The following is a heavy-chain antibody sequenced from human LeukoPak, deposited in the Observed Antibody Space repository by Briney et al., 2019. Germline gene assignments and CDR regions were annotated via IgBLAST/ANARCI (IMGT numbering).Heavy chain of an antibody. CDR1: GFTFSSYA. V-gene: IGHV3-23*01. Sequence: GGSLRLSCAASGFTFSSYAMSWVRQAPGKGLEWVSAISGSGGSTYYADSVKGRFAVSRDNSKNTLYLQMNSLRAEDTALYYCANGVIVSGYLVRYFDYWGQGTLVTVSS. CDR3: ANGVIVSGYLVRYFDY. J-gene: IGHJ4*02. D-gene: IGHD3-3*01. CDR2: ISGSGGST.